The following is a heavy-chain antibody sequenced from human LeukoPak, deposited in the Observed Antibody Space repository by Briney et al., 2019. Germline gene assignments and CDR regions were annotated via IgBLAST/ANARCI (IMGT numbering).Heavy chain of an antibody. Sequence: ASVKVSCKASGGTFSGYAISWVRQAPGQGLEWMGGIIPIFGTANYAQKFQGRVTITTDESTSTAYMELSSLRSEDTAVYYCARDLDCSSTSCYTGGWFDPWGQGTLVTVSS. CDR3: ARDLDCSSTSCYTGGWFDP. CDR1: GGTFSGYA. J-gene: IGHJ5*02. V-gene: IGHV1-69*05. CDR2: IIPIFGTA. D-gene: IGHD2-2*02.